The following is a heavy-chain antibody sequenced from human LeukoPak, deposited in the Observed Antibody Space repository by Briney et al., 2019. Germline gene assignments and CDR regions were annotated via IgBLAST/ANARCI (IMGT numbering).Heavy chain of an antibody. Sequence: GGSLRLSCAASGFTFSSYAMSWVRQAPGKGLEWVSVIYSGGSTYYADSVKGRFTISRDNSKNTLYLQMNSLRAEDTAVYYCASPGSSSWYYFDYWGQGTLVTVSS. V-gene: IGHV3-66*01. CDR3: ASPGSSSWYYFDY. J-gene: IGHJ4*02. CDR2: IYSGGST. D-gene: IGHD6-13*01. CDR1: GFTFSSYA.